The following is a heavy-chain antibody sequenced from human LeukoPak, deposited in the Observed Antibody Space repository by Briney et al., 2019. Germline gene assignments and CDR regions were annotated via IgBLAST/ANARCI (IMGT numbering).Heavy chain of an antibody. Sequence: GASVKVSCKASGYTFTSYGISWVRQAPGQGLEWMGWISAYNGNTNYAQKLQGRVTITTDESTRTAYMELSSLRSEDTAIYYCARDTTLSRVVTTTTTYHYFYYIDVWGKGTTVTISS. V-gene: IGHV1-18*01. CDR2: ISAYNGNT. CDR1: GYTFTSYG. CDR3: ARDTTLSRVVTTTTTYHYFYYIDV. J-gene: IGHJ6*03. D-gene: IGHD3-22*01.